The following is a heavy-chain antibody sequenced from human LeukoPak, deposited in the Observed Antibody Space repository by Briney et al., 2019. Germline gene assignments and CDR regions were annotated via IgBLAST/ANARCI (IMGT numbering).Heavy chain of an antibody. J-gene: IGHJ4*02. CDR3: APGKFDY. CDR2: ISHDGDTT. Sequence: PGGSLRLSCSASGFTFSSHAMYWVRQAPGKGLEYVSAISHDGDTTYYADSVRGRFTISRDDSKNTLYLQMSSLRAEDTAVYYCAPGKFDYWGQGTLVTVSS. CDR1: GFTFSSHA. V-gene: IGHV3-64D*06.